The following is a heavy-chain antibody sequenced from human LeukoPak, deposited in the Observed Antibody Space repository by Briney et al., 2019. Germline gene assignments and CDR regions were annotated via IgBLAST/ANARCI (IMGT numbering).Heavy chain of an antibody. J-gene: IGHJ4*02. Sequence: GGSLRLSSAASGFTFSSYAMSWVRQAPGKGLEWVSAISGSGGSTYYADSVKGRFTISRDNSKNTLYLQMNSLRAEDPAVYYCAKNQLVTVYFDYWGQGTLVTVSS. CDR1: GFTFSSYA. D-gene: IGHD6-13*01. CDR3: AKNQLVTVYFDY. CDR2: ISGSGGST. V-gene: IGHV3-23*01.